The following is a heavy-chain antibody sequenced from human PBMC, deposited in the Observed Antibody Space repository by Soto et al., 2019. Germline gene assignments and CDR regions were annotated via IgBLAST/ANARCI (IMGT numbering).Heavy chain of an antibody. V-gene: IGHV3-23*01. Sequence: XGSLILSCAASGFTFSSYAMSWVRQAPGKGLEWVSAISGSGGSTYYADSVKGRFTISRDNSKNTLYLQMNSLRAEDTAVYYCAKDWDIVVVPAANWFDHWGQGTPVTVSS. D-gene: IGHD2-2*01. CDR1: GFTFSSYA. CDR2: ISGSGGST. CDR3: AKDWDIVVVPAANWFDH. J-gene: IGHJ5*02.